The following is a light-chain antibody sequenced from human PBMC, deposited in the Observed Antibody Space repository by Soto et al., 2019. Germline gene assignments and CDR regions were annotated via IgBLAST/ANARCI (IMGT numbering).Light chain of an antibody. CDR3: QQYNIWPQT. V-gene: IGKV3-20*01. CDR1: QSVTSNS. J-gene: IGKJ1*01. Sequence: EIVLTQFPGTLSLSPGERATLSCRASQSVTSNSLAWYQQKVGRAPRVLIYGASNRATGIPDRFSGSGSGTDFTLTITRLEPEDFAVYFCQQYNIWPQTFGRGNKVDSK. CDR2: GAS.